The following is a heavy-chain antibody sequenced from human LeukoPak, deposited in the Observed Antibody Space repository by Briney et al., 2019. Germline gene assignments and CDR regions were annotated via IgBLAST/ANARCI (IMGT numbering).Heavy chain of an antibody. CDR2: IYYSGST. Sequence: SETLSLTCTVSGGSISSSSYYWGWIRQPPGKGLEWIGSIYYSGSTYYNPSLKSRVTISADTSKNQFSLKLSSVTAADTAVYYCARAPGSRVVTAGNWFDPWGQGTLVTVSS. V-gene: IGHV4-39*07. D-gene: IGHD2-21*02. CDR1: GGSISSSSYY. CDR3: ARAPGSRVVTAGNWFDP. J-gene: IGHJ5*02.